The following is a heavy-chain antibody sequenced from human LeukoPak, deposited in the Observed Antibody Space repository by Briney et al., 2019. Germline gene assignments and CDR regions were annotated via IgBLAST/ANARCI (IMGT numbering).Heavy chain of an antibody. D-gene: IGHD3-22*01. J-gene: IGHJ6*03. CDR3: ARGYYDSSGYYYLFYYYYMDV. V-gene: IGHV4-59*01. CDR2: VYYTGST. Sequence: KPSETLSLTCTVSGGSISSYYWSWVRQPPGKGLEWIGFVYYTGSTNYSPSLKSRVTISVDTSKNQFSLKLSSVTAADTAVYYCARGYYDSSGYYYLFYYYYMDVWGKGTTVTVSS. CDR1: GGSISSYY.